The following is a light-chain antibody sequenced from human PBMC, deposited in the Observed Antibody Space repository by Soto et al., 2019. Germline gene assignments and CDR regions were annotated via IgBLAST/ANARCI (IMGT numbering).Light chain of an antibody. V-gene: IGLV2-14*01. J-gene: IGLJ3*02. Sequence: QSALTQPASVSGSPGQSITISCTGTSRDVGGYNYVSWDQQHPGKAPKLMIYDVSNRPSGVSNPVSGSKSGNTASLTISGLQAEDEGDYYCSSYTGSSTLVFGGGTQLTVL. CDR2: DVS. CDR3: SSYTGSSTLV. CDR1: SRDVGGYNY.